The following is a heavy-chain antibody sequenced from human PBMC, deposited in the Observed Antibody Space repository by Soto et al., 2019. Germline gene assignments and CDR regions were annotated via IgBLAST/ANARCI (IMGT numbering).Heavy chain of an antibody. CDR2: IIPIFGTA. V-gene: IGHV1-69*01. Sequence: QVQLVQSGAEVKKPGSSVKVSCKASGGTFSSYAISWVRQAPGQGLEWMGGIIPIFGTANYAQKFQGRDTITADESTSTAYMELSSLSSEDTAVYYCAKSIAVAGGVGKNPFDYWGQGTLVTVSS. D-gene: IGHD6-19*01. J-gene: IGHJ4*02. CDR3: AKSIAVAGGVGKNPFDY. CDR1: GGTFSSYA.